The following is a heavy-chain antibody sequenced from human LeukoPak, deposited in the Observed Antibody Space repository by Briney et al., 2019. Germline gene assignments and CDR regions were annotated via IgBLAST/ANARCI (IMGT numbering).Heavy chain of an antibody. Sequence: ASVKVSCKASGYTFTGYYMHWVRQAPGQGLEWMGWINPNSGGTNYAQKFQGRVTMTRDTSISTAYMELSRLRSDDTAVYYCARSPVEMATIDYWGQGTLVTVSS. J-gene: IGHJ4*02. D-gene: IGHD5-24*01. V-gene: IGHV1-2*02. CDR2: INPNSGGT. CDR3: ARSPVEMATIDY. CDR1: GYTFTGYY.